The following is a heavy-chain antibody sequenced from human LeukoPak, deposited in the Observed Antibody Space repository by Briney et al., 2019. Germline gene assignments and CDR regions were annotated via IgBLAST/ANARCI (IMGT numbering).Heavy chain of an antibody. D-gene: IGHD3-3*01. CDR1: GGSISSGGYY. J-gene: IGHJ4*02. CDR2: IYYSGST. CDR3: ARGVYDFWSGFALGY. Sequence: PSETLSLTCTVSGGSISSGGYYWSWIRQHPGKGLEWIGYIYYSGSTYYNLSLKSRVTISVDTSKNQFSLKLSSVTAADTAVYYCARGVYDFWSGFALGYWGQGTLVTVSS. V-gene: IGHV4-31*03.